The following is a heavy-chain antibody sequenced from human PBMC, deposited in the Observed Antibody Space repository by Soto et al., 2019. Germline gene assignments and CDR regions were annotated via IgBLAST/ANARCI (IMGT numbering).Heavy chain of an antibody. CDR1: GGSISSYY. D-gene: IGHD2-2*01. J-gene: IGHJ5*02. CDR3: ARLRIESYCSSTSCYSGWFDP. Sequence: SETLSLTCTVSGGSISSYYWSWIRQPPGKGLEWIGYIYYSGSTNYNPSHKSRVNISVDTSKNQFSLKLSSVTAADTAVYYCARLRIESYCSSTSCYSGWFDPWGQGTRVTVS. V-gene: IGHV4-59*08. CDR2: IYYSGST.